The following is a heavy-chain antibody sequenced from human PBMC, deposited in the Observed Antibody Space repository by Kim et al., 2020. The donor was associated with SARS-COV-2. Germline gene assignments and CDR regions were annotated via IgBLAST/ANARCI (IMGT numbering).Heavy chain of an antibody. D-gene: IGHD3-22*01. CDR1: GFSVRNTY. Sequence: GGSLRLSCAPAGFSVRNTYLSWVRQAPGKGLEWVSLIFSDGRTFYADAAKGRFSVSKDNSKDTLYLQMNNRGADDTAAYFCARDGYYDSSGHSFDFYFD. J-gene: IGHJ4*01. CDR3: ARDGYYDSSGHSFDFYFD. CDR2: IFSDGRT. V-gene: IGHV3-66*01.